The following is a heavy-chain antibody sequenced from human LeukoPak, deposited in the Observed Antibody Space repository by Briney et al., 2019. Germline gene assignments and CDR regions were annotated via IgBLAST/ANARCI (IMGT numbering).Heavy chain of an antibody. V-gene: IGHV3-66*01. Sequence: PGGSLRLSCAASGFTVSSNHMSWVRQAPGKGLEWVSVIYSGGSTYYADSVKGRFTVSRDNSKNTLYLQLNSLRAEDTAVYYCARDMTTVTTGDYWGQGTLVTVSS. D-gene: IGHD4-17*01. CDR1: GFTVSSNH. J-gene: IGHJ4*02. CDR3: ARDMTTVTTGDY. CDR2: IYSGGST.